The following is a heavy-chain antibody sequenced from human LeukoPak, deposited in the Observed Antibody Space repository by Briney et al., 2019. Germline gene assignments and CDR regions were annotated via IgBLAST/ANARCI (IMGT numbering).Heavy chain of an antibody. CDR2: ISSSSSYI. J-gene: IGHJ6*02. CDR3: ARDREQQLVLYHGMGV. CDR1: GFTFSSYS. V-gene: IGHV3-21*01. Sequence: PGGSLRLSCAASGFTFSSYSMNWVRQAPGKGLEWVSSISSSSSYIYFADSVKGRFTISRDNAKNSLYLQVNSLRAEDTAVYYCARDREQQLVLYHGMGVWGQGTTVTVSS. D-gene: IGHD6-13*01.